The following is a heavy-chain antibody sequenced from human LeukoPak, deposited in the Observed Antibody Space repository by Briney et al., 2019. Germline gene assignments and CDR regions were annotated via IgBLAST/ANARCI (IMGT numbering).Heavy chain of an antibody. CDR1: GFTFSSYS. Sequence: GGSLRLSCAASGFTFSSYSMNWVRQAPGKGLEWVSSISSSSSYIYYADSVKGRFTISRDNAKNSLYLQMNSLRAEDTAVYYCARDRCSGGSCYSNYWGQGTLVTVSS. CDR2: ISSSSSYI. V-gene: IGHV3-21*01. CDR3: ARDRCSGGSCYSNY. J-gene: IGHJ4*02. D-gene: IGHD2-15*01.